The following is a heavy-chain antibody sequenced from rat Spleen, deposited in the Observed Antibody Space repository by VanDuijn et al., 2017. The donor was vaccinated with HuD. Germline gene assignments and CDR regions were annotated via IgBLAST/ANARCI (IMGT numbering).Heavy chain of an antibody. CDR1: GYSITSNF. CDR3: ARSEGVHYYLPFAD. Sequence: EVQLQESGPALVKPSQSLSLTCSVTGYSITSNFWGWIRKFPGDKMEWMGYISYNDNTGFNPSLKSRISITRDTSKNQFFLQVNSVTTEDTATYYCARSEGVHYYLPFADWGQGTLVTISS. V-gene: IGHV3-1*01. J-gene: IGHJ3*01. CDR2: ISYNDNT. D-gene: IGHD1-1*01.